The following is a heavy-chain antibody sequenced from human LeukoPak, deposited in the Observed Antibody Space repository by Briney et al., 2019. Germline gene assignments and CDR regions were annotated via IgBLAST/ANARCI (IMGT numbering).Heavy chain of an antibody. CDR3: ARLSFGELWLDY. CDR2: IYYTGTT. J-gene: IGHJ4*02. CDR1: GGSINSYY. D-gene: IGHD3-10*01. Sequence: SETLSLTCTVSGGSINSYYWTWIRQPPGKGLEWIGSIYYTGTTSYNSSLKSRVAISIDTSKNQFSLNLNSVTAADTAVYYCARLSFGELWLDYWGQGTLVTVSS. V-gene: IGHV4-59*12.